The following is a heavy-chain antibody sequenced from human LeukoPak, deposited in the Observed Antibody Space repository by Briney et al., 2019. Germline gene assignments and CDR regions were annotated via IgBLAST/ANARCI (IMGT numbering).Heavy chain of an antibody. V-gene: IGHV1-24*01. CDR1: GDTLTEFA. CDR3: AREFSEHDAFDI. J-gene: IGHJ3*02. D-gene: IGHD6-25*01. CDR2: FDPEDGET. Sequence: ASVKVSCKVSGDTLTEFAMHWVRQAPGKGLEWMGGFDPEDGETIYAQKFQGRVIMSEDTSTDTAYMELSSLRSEDTAVYYCAREFSEHDAFDIWGQGTMVTVSS.